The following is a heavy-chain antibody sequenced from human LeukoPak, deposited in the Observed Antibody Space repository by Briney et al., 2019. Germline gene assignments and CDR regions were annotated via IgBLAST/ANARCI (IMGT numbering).Heavy chain of an antibody. CDR3: ARLYYNGMDV. CDR2: IYPGDSDT. Sequence: GESLKISCKGSGYTYPTYYIAWVRQMPGKGLEWMGIIYPGDSDTSYSPSFQGQVTISADKSISTAYLHWNGLKASDTAMYYCARLYYNGMDVWGQGTTVTVSS. J-gene: IGHJ6*02. CDR1: GYTYPTYY. V-gene: IGHV5-51*01.